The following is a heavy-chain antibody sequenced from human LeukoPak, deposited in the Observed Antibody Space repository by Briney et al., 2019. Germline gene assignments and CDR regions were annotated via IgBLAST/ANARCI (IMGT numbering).Heavy chain of an antibody. V-gene: IGHV3-21*01. J-gene: IGHJ4*02. Sequence: GGSLRLSCAASGFTFSSYSTNWVRQAPGKGLEWVSSISSSSSYIYYADSVKGRFTISRDNAKNSLYLQMNSLRAEDTAVYYCARGRIAAAITFDYWGQGTLVTVSS. CDR2: ISSSSSYI. D-gene: IGHD6-13*01. CDR1: GFTFSSYS. CDR3: ARGRIAAAITFDY.